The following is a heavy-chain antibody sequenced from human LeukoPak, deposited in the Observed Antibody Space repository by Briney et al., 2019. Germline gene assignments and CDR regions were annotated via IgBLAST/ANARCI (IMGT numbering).Heavy chain of an antibody. V-gene: IGHV3-23*01. J-gene: IGHJ4*02. CDR1: GFTFSSYA. CDR2: ISGSGGST. D-gene: IGHD6-6*01. CDR3: AKDLGIAARPIRNFDY. Sequence: PGGSLRLSCAASGFTFSSYAISWVRQAPGKGLEWVSAISGSGGSTYYADSVKGRFTISRDNSKNTLYLQMNSLRAEDTAVYYCAKDLGIAARPIRNFDYWGQGTLVTVSS.